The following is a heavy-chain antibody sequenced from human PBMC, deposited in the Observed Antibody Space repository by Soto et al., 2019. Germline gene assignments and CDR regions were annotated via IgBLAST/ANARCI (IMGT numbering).Heavy chain of an antibody. Sequence: QVQLVESGGGVVQPGRSLRLSCAASGFTFSSYAMHWVRQAPGKGLEWLAVISYDGSNKYYADSVKGRFTISRDNSQNTLYLQMNSLRAEDKDVYYCARGPDSSGYHDAFDIWGQGTMVTVSS. CDR2: ISYDGSNK. J-gene: IGHJ3*02. V-gene: IGHV3-30-3*01. CDR3: ARGPDSSGYHDAFDI. D-gene: IGHD3-22*01. CDR1: GFTFSSYA.